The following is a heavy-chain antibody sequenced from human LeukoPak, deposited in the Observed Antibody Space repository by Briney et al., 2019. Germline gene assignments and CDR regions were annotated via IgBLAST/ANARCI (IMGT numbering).Heavy chain of an antibody. V-gene: IGHV4-34*01. CDR3: ARDGLRWVDIVATRETDFDY. J-gene: IGHJ4*02. CDR1: GGSFSGYY. CDR2: INHSGST. D-gene: IGHD5-12*01. Sequence: PSETLSLTCAVYGGSFSGYYWSWIRQPPGKGLEWIGEINHSGSTNYNPSLKSRVTISVDTSKNQFSLKLSSVTAADTAVYYCARDGLRWVDIVATRETDFDYWGQGTLVTVSS.